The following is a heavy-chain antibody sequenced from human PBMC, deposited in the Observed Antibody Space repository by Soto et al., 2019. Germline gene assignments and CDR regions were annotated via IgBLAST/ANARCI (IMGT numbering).Heavy chain of an antibody. V-gene: IGHV3-30-3*01. Sequence: QVQLLESGGGVAQPGRSLRLSCAASGFTFNSYAMHWVRQAPGKGLEWVAVISYGGSNTYYADSVKGRFTISRDNYKNTLYLQMNSLRAEDTAVYYCAREDTDMVSNVDYWGQGTLVTVSS. J-gene: IGHJ4*02. CDR2: ISYGGSNT. D-gene: IGHD5-18*01. CDR1: GFTFNSYA. CDR3: AREDTDMVSNVDY.